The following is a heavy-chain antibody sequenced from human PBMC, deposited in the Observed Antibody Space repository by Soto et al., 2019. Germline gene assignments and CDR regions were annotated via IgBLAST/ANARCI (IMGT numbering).Heavy chain of an antibody. J-gene: IGHJ5*02. CDR1: GFAFDDYV. V-gene: IGHV3-9*01. Sequence: SLRLSCAASGFAFDDYVMHWVRQPPGRGLEWVSGITWNGGTIRYADSVKGRFTISRDNAENSLYLQMNSLRPEDTAVYYCAKGGSAALIAPSGRDNWFDPWGQGTQVTVSS. CDR2: ITWNGGTI. CDR3: AKGGSAALIAPSGRDNWFDP. D-gene: IGHD6-13*01.